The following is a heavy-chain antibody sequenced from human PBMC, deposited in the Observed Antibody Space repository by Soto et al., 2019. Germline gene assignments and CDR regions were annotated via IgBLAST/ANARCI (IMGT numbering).Heavy chain of an antibody. Sequence: GASVKVSCKASGGTFSSYAISWVRQARGQGLEWMGGIIPIFGTANYAQKFQGRVTITADESTSTAYMELSSLRSEDTAVYYCARAPVVSSSFARSYYFDYWGQGTLVTAPQ. D-gene: IGHD6-6*01. CDR2: IIPIFGTA. V-gene: IGHV1-69*13. J-gene: IGHJ4*02. CDR3: ARAPVVSSSFARSYYFDY. CDR1: GGTFSSYA.